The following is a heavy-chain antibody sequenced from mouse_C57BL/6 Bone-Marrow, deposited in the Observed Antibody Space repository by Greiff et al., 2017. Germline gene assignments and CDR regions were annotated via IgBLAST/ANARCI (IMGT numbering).Heavy chain of an antibody. V-gene: IGHV3-6*01. CDR1: GYSITSGYY. J-gene: IGHJ4*01. Sequence: EVKLQESGPGLVKPSQSLSLTCSVTGYSITSGYYWNWIRQFPGNKLEWMGYISYDGSNNYNPSLKNRISITRDTSKNQFFLKLNSVTTEDTATYYCARDYYGSRWSEDYAMDYWGQGTSVTVSS. D-gene: IGHD1-1*01. CDR3: ARDYYGSRWSEDYAMDY. CDR2: ISYDGSN.